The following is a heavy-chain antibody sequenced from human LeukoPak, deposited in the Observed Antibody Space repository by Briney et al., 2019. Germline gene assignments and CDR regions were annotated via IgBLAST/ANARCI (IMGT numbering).Heavy chain of an antibody. J-gene: IGHJ4*02. D-gene: IGHD1-26*01. V-gene: IGHV3-48*04. CDR2: ISTSASTI. CDR3: AKSRGSYWVPEFDY. Sequence: GGSLRLSCAASGFSFSFYWMNWVRQAPGKGLEWVSYISTSASTIYYADSVKGRFTISRDNAKNSLYLQMNSLRAEDPAIYYCAKSRGSYWVPEFDYWGQGTLVTVSS. CDR1: GFSFSFYW.